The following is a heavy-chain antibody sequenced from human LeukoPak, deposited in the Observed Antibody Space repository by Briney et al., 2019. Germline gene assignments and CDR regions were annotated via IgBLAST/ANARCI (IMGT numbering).Heavy chain of an antibody. CDR2: ISSSSSTI. J-gene: IGHJ3*02. CDR1: GFTFSSYS. D-gene: IGHD4-17*01. CDR3: ARDRRDDYGDYWRPDAFDI. Sequence: GGSLRLSCAASGFTFSSYSMNWVRQAPGKGLEWVSYISSSSSTIYYADSVKGRFTISRDNGKNSLYLQMNSLRAEDTAVYYCARDRRDDYGDYWRPDAFDIWGQGTMVTVSS. V-gene: IGHV3-48*01.